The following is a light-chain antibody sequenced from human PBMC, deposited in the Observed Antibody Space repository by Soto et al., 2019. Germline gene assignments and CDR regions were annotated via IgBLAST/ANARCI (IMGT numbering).Light chain of an antibody. V-gene: IGLV1-51*01. CDR1: SSNIGNNY. J-gene: IGLJ2*01. Sequence: QSVLTQPPSVSAAPGQKVTISCSGSSSNIGNNYVYWYQQLPGTAPKLLIYDNDNRPSGIPDRFSGSKSGTSATLGIAGLQTGDEADYYCGTWDISLSVVFGGGTKLTVL. CDR2: DND. CDR3: GTWDISLSVV.